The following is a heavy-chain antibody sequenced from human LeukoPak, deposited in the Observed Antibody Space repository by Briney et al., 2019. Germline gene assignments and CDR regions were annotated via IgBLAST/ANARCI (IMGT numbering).Heavy chain of an antibody. D-gene: IGHD2-21*02. CDR2: ISAYNGNT. J-gene: IGHJ4*02. CDR1: GYTFTSYG. V-gene: IGHV1-18*01. CDR3: ARDPGAYCGGDCYSYYFDY. Sequence: EASVKVSCKASGYTFTSYGISWVRQAPGQGLEWMGWISAYNGNTNYAQKLQGRVTMTTDTSTSTAYMELRSLRSDDTAVYYCARDPGAYCGGDCYSYYFDYWGQGTLVTVSS.